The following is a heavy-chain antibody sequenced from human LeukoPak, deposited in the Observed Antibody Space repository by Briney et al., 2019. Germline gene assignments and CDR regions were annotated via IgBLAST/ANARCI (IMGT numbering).Heavy chain of an antibody. V-gene: IGHV3-15*01. D-gene: IGHD3-22*01. CDR3: TAYYDSSGPRDY. J-gene: IGHJ4*02. CDR2: IKSKTDGGTT. CDR1: GFTFSNAW. Sequence: PGGSLRLSCAASGFTFSNAWMSWVRQAPGKGLEWVGRIKSKTDGGTTDYAAPVKGRFTIPRDDSKNTLYLQMNSLKTEDTAVYYCTAYYDSSGPRDYWGQGTLVTVSS.